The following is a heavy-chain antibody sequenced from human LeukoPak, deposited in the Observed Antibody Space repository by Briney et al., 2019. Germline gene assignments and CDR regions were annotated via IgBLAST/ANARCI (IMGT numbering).Heavy chain of an antibody. Sequence: SGTLSLTCAVSGGSISSGGYSWSWIRQPPGKGLEWIGYIYHSGSTYYNPSLKSRVTISEDRSKNQFSLKLSSVTAADTAVYYCASFSHCGGDCYPLDYWGQGTLVTVSS. J-gene: IGHJ4*02. CDR1: GGSISSGGYS. V-gene: IGHV4-30-2*01. CDR3: ASFSHCGGDCYPLDY. CDR2: IYHSGST. D-gene: IGHD2-21*02.